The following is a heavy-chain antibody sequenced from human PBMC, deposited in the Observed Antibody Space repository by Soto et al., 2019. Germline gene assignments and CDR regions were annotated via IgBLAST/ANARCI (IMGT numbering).Heavy chain of an antibody. CDR2: IYSSGST. Sequence: QVQLQESGPGLVKPSQTLSLTCTVSGASINSGDYYWSWIRQPPGKRLEWIGFIYSSGSTNYNPSLKSRVTMSVDTAKNQFSLKLRSVIVADTAVYHCARFVRSCSGTTCYTRADVWGQGTTVTVSS. CDR3: ARFVRSCSGTTCYTRADV. CDR1: GASINSGDYY. V-gene: IGHV4-61*08. J-gene: IGHJ6*02. D-gene: IGHD2-2*02.